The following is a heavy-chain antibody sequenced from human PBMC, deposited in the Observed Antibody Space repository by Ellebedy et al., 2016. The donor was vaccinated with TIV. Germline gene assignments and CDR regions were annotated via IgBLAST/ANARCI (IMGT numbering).Heavy chain of an antibody. D-gene: IGHD1-20*01. CDR2: VNSTGGTM. Sequence: GGSLRLSCAASGFIFNKFGMNWVRQAPGKGPEWVSYVNSTGGTMYYAESVKGRFPISRDNAKDSLYLEMNSLRAEDTAVYYFARDNCNDADAFDIWGQGTMVTVSS. CDR3: ARDNCNDADAFDI. CDR1: GFIFNKFG. J-gene: IGHJ3*02. V-gene: IGHV3-48*04.